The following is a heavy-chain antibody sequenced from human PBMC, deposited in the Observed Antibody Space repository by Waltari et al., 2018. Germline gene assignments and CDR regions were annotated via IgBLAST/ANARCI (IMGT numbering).Heavy chain of an antibody. CDR3: ARLLRFLRGGLGGDFDY. D-gene: IGHD3-3*01. J-gene: IGHJ4*02. CDR1: GYTFTGYY. Sequence: QVQLVQSGAEVKKPGASVKVSCKASGYTFTGYYMHWVRQAPGQGLEWMGWINPNSGGTNYAQKFQGRVTMTRETSISTAYMELSRLRSDDTAVYYCARLLRFLRGGLGGDFDYWGQGTLVTVSS. CDR2: INPNSGGT. V-gene: IGHV1-2*02.